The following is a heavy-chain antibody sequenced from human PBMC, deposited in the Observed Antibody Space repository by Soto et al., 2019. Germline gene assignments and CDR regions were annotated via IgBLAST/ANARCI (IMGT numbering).Heavy chain of an antibody. V-gene: IGHV4-4*07. J-gene: IGHJ6*02. CDR1: GGPISPYY. D-gene: IGHD3-22*01. Sequence: QVQLQESGPGLVKPSQTLSLTCTVSGGPISPYYWSWIRQPAGKGLEWIGRIYYTGSTNYNPPLKSRVSMSLDTARNQISLKVKSVTAADTAVYYCAREGGYFDRSGSGVYHYYGVDVWGRGTTVTVSS. CDR2: IYYTGST. CDR3: AREGGYFDRSGSGVYHYYGVDV.